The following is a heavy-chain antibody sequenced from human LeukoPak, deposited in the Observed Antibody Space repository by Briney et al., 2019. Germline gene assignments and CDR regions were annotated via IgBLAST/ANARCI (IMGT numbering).Heavy chain of an antibody. CDR3: ARDQLWFGTPRQGIGDAFDI. CDR2: ISYDGSNK. D-gene: IGHD3-10*01. Sequence: GRSLRLSCAASGFTFSSYAMHWVRQAPGKGLEWVAVISYDGSNKYYADSVKGRFTISRDNAKNSLYLQMNSLRAEDTAVYYCARDQLWFGTPRQGIGDAFDIWGQGTMVTVSS. CDR1: GFTFSSYA. V-gene: IGHV3-30-3*01. J-gene: IGHJ3*02.